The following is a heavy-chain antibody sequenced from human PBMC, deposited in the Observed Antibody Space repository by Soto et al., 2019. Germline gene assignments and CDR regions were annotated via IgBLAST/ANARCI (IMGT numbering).Heavy chain of an antibody. CDR2: ISTTDSHI. D-gene: IGHD3-22*01. V-gene: IGHV3-21*01. Sequence: DVQLVQSGGGLVKPGRSLRLSCAASGITFSSYNMNWVRQAPGKGLAWVSSISTTDSHIYYADSVKGRFTIARDNAKNSLFLQMNGLRAEDTAVYYCAGMYYYDSNGYPVDYWGQGTLVTVSS. CDR3: AGMYYYDSNGYPVDY. CDR1: GITFSSYN. J-gene: IGHJ4*02.